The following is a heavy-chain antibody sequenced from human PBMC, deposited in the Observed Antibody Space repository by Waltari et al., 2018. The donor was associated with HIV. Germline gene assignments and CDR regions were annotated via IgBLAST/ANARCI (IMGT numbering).Heavy chain of an antibody. CDR1: GFNLSSYW. V-gene: IGHV3-74*01. D-gene: IGHD2-2*01. J-gene: IGHJ4*02. Sequence: VQLVESGGKLVQPGGSLRLSCAATGFNLSSYWMYWIRHVPGKGLVCVSHINIDGSDTSYLESVKGRFTISRDNANNTLYLQMNNLRVEDTAMYFCTRDLSTYGHEFDYWGQGTLVTVAS. CDR2: INIDGSDT. CDR3: TRDLSTYGHEFDY.